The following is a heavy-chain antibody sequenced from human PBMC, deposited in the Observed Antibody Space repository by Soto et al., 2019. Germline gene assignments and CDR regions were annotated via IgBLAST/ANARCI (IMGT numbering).Heavy chain of an antibody. CDR3: VKAVFCSGGSCFSGAFDY. V-gene: IGHV3-64D*06. Sequence: VQLVDSGGGLVQPGGSLRLSCSASGFTFSSYGMQWVRQAPGKGLEYVSAISSDWGSTYYADSVKGRFTISRDNSKNTLYLQMSSLRPEDTAVYYCVKAVFCSGGSCFSGAFDYWGQGTLVTVSS. CDR1: GFTFSSYG. D-gene: IGHD2-15*01. CDR2: ISSDWGST. J-gene: IGHJ4*02.